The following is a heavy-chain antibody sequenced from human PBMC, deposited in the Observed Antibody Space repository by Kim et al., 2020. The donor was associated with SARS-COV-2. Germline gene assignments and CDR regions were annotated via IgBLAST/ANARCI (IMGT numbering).Heavy chain of an antibody. J-gene: IGHJ4*02. CDR1: GGIFSDYV. CDR2: ITPVFGTP. Sequence: SVKVSCKAFGGIFSDYVITWVRQAPGQGLEWMGGITPVFGTPNYAQKFQGRVAITADESTNTAYMELSSLTSEDTAVYFCARDRVTYDTDGYYYRPTDYWGQGTLVTVSS. D-gene: IGHD3-22*01. CDR3: ARDRVTYDTDGYYYRPTDY. V-gene: IGHV1-69*13.